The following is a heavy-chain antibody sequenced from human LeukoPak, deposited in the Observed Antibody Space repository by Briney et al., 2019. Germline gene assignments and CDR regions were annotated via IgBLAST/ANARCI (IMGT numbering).Heavy chain of an antibody. J-gene: IGHJ3*02. CDR2: IYTSGGT. Sequence: SSQTLSLTCTVSGGSISSGNYYWTWIRQPAGKGLEWIGRIYTSGGTNYNPSLKSRVTISVDTSKNQFSLKLSSVTAADTAVYYCARDLDWKAFDIWGQGTMVTVSS. CDR1: GGSISSGNYY. D-gene: IGHD3/OR15-3a*01. V-gene: IGHV4-61*02. CDR3: ARDLDWKAFDI.